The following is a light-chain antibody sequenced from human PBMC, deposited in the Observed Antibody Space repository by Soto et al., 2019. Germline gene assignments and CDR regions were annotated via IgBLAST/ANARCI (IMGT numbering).Light chain of an antibody. CDR1: QSISRW. CDR3: KQYNSYSPMYT. Sequence: IQMTQSPSTLSASVGDRVTITCRASQSISRWLAWYQQKPGKAPKLLIYDASSLESGGPSRFSGSGSGTEVTLNISSLQPDDFATYYCKQYNSYSPMYTFGQGTKLEIK. V-gene: IGKV1-5*01. CDR2: DAS. J-gene: IGKJ2*01.